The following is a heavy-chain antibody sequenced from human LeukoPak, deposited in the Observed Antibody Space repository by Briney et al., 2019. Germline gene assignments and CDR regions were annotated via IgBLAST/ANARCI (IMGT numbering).Heavy chain of an antibody. CDR3: WGGMSATSGYLELEY. V-gene: IGHV3-23*01. CDR1: GCTFSSYS. Sequence: GGALRLSCADSGCTFSSYSMSWVRQSPGKGLEWVSAISGSGGNTYSAAPAKGRCTISRANSLQTLFLHMNSLRAAAAAVYYSWGGMSATSGYLELEYWGQGALVTVST. J-gene: IGHJ4*02. CDR2: ISGSGGNT. D-gene: IGHD3-22*01.